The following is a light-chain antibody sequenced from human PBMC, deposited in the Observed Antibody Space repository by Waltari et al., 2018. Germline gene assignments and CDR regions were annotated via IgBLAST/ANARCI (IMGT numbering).Light chain of an antibody. CDR3: CSYATSSPWV. J-gene: IGLJ3*02. CDR2: EGD. V-gene: IGLV2-23*01. Sequence: QSALTQPASVSGSPGQSITISCTGASSSIGDSNVVSWYQQHPGKAPKLMIYEGDKRPSGVSNRFSGSKSGNMASLTISGLQAEDEADYYCCSYATSSPWVFGGWTKVTVL. CDR1: SSSIGDSNV.